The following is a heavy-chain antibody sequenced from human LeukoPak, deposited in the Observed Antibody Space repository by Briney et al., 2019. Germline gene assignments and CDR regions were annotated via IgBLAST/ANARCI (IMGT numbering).Heavy chain of an antibody. J-gene: IGHJ4*02. CDR2: INPNSGGT. CDR1: GYTFTGYY. D-gene: IGHD3-3*01. V-gene: IGHV1-2*06. CDR3: ASGGRITIFGVVNLRYYFDY. Sequence: ASVKVSCKASGYTFTGYYMHWVRQAPGQGLEWMGRINPNSGGTNYAQKFQGRVTMTRDTSISTAYMELSRLRSDDTAVYYCASGGRITIFGVVNLRYYFDYWGQGTLVTVSS.